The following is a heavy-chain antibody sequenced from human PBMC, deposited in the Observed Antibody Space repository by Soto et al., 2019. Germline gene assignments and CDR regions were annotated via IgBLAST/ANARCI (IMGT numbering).Heavy chain of an antibody. Sequence: PSQTLSLTCVISGDSVSSNSAAWNWIRQSPSRGLEWLGRTYYRTRWYYDYAVSVRSRITVNPDTSKNQFSLQLTSVTPEDTAVYYCAGTTSHYWYYMDVWXKGTTVTVSS. J-gene: IGHJ6*03. CDR1: GDSVSSNSAA. CDR2: TYYRTRWYY. D-gene: IGHD1-7*01. V-gene: IGHV6-1*01. CDR3: AGTTSHYWYYMDV.